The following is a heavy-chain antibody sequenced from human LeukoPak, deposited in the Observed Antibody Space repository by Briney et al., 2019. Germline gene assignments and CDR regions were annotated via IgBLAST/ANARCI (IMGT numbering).Heavy chain of an antibody. CDR1: GDSITNSYW. V-gene: IGHV4-4*02. Sequence: SETLSLTCAVSGDSITNSYWWTWVRQSPGKGLEWVGEIYYSGNTNYNPSLKSRVTISVDTSKNQFSLKLTSVTAADTAVYYCARLYLPATRFDYWGQGTLVTVSS. D-gene: IGHD5-24*01. J-gene: IGHJ4*02. CDR2: IYYSGNT. CDR3: ARLYLPATRFDY.